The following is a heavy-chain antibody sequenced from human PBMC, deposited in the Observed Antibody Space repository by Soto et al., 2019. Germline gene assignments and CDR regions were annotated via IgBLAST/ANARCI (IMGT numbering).Heavy chain of an antibody. CDR1: GGTFSPYT. Sequence: QVRLMQSGAEVKKPGSSVKVSCKASGGTFSPYTINWVRQAPGQGLEWMGRIIPFHGVTNYAQKFQARVTITADKSTSTAYMELSGLRFEDTAMYYCTRDWEITVSTWSFGGFWGRGTLVTVSS. J-gene: IGHJ4*02. CDR2: IIPFHGVT. D-gene: IGHD3-10*01. CDR3: TRDWEITVSTWSFGGF. V-gene: IGHV1-69*08.